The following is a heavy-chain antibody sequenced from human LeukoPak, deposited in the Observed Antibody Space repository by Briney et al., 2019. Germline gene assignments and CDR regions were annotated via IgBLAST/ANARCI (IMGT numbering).Heavy chain of an antibody. J-gene: IGHJ4*02. CDR3: AKLITYDFWSGHDY. CDR1: GFTFSSYA. CDR2: ISHSGGTT. V-gene: IGHV3-23*01. D-gene: IGHD3-3*01. Sequence: GGSLRLSCGASGFTFSSYAISWVRQAPGKGLEWVSVISHSGGTTYYADSVKGRFTISRDNSKNTLYLQMNSLRAEDTAVYYCAKLITYDFWSGHDYWGQGTLVTVSS.